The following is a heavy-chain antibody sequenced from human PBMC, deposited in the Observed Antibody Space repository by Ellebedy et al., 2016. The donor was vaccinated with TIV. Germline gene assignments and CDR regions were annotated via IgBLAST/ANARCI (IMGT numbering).Heavy chain of an antibody. Sequence: AASVKVSCKASGYTFTRYGISWVRQPPGPGLEWMGWISGYYGNTIYEQKLQGRINMTIDKSTSTGYMELRSLRSNDTAVYYCARDGSESYIYNPGMDIWGQGTTVTVSS. CDR1: GYTFTRYG. CDR2: ISGYYGNT. J-gene: IGHJ6*02. V-gene: IGHV1-18*04. CDR3: ARDGSESYIYNPGMDI. D-gene: IGHD3-10*01.